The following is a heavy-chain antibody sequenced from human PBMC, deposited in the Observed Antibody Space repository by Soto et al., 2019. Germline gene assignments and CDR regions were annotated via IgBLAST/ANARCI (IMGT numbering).Heavy chain of an antibody. CDR2: IIPIFGTA. J-gene: IGHJ6*02. CDR3: ARDLVDGSTGTDGMDG. Sequence: SVKVSCKASGGTFSSYAISWVRQAPGQGLEWMGGIIPIFGTANYAQKFQGRVTITADESTSTAYMELSSLRSEDTAVYYCARDLVDGSTGTDGMDGWGQGTTVTVSS. V-gene: IGHV1-69*13. CDR1: GGTFSSYA. D-gene: IGHD1-1*01.